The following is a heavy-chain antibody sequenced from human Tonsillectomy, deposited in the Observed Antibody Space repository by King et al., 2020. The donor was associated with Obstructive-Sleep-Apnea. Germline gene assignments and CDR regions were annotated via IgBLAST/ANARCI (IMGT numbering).Heavy chain of an antibody. Sequence: QLVQSGAEVKKPGASVKVSCKASGYTFTNYGISWVRQAPGQGLEWMGWISTYNGNTKYAQKVQGRVTMTTDTSTSTAYMELRSLRSDDTAVYYCARDLNYYDSSGYLWYFDYWGQGTLVTVSS. V-gene: IGHV1-18*01. CDR1: GYTFTNYG. J-gene: IGHJ4*02. CDR3: ARDLNYYDSSGYLWYFDY. D-gene: IGHD3-22*01. CDR2: ISTYNGNT.